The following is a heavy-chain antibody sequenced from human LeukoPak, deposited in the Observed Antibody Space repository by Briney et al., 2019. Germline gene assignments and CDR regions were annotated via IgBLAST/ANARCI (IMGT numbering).Heavy chain of an antibody. CDR1: GGTFSSYA. J-gene: IGHJ4*02. Sequence: EISCKASGGTFSSYAISWVRQAPGQGLEWMGRIIPIFGTANYAQKFQGRVTITTDESTSTAYMELSSLRSEDTAVYYCAYGSENGYDDYWGQGTLVTVSS. D-gene: IGHD2-15*01. CDR3: AYGSENGYDDY. CDR2: IIPIFGTA. V-gene: IGHV1-69*05.